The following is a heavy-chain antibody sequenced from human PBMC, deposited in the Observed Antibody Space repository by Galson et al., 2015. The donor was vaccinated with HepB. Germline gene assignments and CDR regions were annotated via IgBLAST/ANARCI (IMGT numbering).Heavy chain of an antibody. CDR2: ISSSSSYI. CDR1: GFTFSSYS. J-gene: IGHJ5*02. CDR3: ARSYSSSSNWFDP. Sequence: SLRLSCAASGFTFSSYSMNWVRQAPGKGLEWVSSISSSSSYIYYADSVKGRFTISRDNAKNSLYLQMNSLRAEDTAVYYCARSYSSSSNWFDPWGQGTLVTVSS. V-gene: IGHV3-21*01. D-gene: IGHD6-6*01.